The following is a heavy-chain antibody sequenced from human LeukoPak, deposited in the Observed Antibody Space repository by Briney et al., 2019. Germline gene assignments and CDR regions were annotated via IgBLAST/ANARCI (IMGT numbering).Heavy chain of an antibody. CDR3: ARAGYASGRGMDV. V-gene: IGHV3-33*01. D-gene: IGHD3-10*01. CDR1: GFTFSNYG. CDR2: IWYDGSNK. Sequence: PGGSLRLSCAATGFTFSNYGMQWLRQAPGKGLEWVAVIWYDGSNKFYADSVRGRFTISRDNSKNTLDLQMNSLRAEDTAVYYCARAGYASGRGMDVWGQGTTVTVSS. J-gene: IGHJ6*02.